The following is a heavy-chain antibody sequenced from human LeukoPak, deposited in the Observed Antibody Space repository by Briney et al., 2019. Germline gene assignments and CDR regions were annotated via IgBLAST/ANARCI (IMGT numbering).Heavy chain of an antibody. Sequence: NPSETLSLTCAVYGGSFSGYYWSWIRQPPGKGLEWIGEINHRGSTNYNPSLKSRVTISVDTSKNQFSLKLSSVTAADTAVYYCAGSYYDYVWGSYRYGNNWFDPWGQGTLVTVSS. V-gene: IGHV4-34*01. CDR2: INHRGST. CDR1: GGSFSGYY. J-gene: IGHJ5*02. D-gene: IGHD3-16*02. CDR3: AGSYYDYVWGSYRYGNNWFDP.